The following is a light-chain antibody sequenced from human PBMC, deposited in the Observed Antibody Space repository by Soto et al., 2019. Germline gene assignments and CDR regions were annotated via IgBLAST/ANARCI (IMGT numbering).Light chain of an antibody. V-gene: IGLV2-14*01. CDR2: DVS. J-gene: IGLJ1*01. Sequence: QSALTQPASVSGSPGQSIAISCTGTSSDVGGYNYVSWYQQHPGKAPKLMIYDVSNRPSGVSNRFSGSKSGNTASLTISGLQAEDYADYYCSSYTSSSLSVFGTGTNVNVL. CDR1: SSDVGGYNY. CDR3: SSYTSSSLSV.